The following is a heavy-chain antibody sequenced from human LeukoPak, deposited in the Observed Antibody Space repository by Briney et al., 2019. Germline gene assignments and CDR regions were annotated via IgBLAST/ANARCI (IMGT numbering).Heavy chain of an antibody. CDR1: GGSFSGYY. Sequence: PSETLSLTCAVHGGSFSGYYWSWIRQPPGKGLEWIGEINHSGSTNYNPSLKSRVTISVDTSKNQFSLKLSSVTAADTAVYYCARGRRYSYGYGGYFDYWGQGTLVTVSS. CDR3: ARGRRYSYGYGGYFDY. CDR2: INHSGST. V-gene: IGHV4-34*01. J-gene: IGHJ4*02. D-gene: IGHD5-18*01.